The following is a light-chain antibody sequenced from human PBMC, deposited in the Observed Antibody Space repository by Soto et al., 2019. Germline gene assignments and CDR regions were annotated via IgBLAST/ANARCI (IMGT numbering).Light chain of an antibody. CDR3: QQYGNSPLT. Sequence: ETVLTQSPGTLSLSPGERATLSCRASHIVSINYLAWYQQKPGQAPRLLIYGESSRATGIPDRFSGSGSGTDFTLTISRLEPEDYAVYYCQQYGNSPLTFGGGTKVDIK. CDR2: GES. J-gene: IGKJ4*01. V-gene: IGKV3-20*01. CDR1: HIVSINY.